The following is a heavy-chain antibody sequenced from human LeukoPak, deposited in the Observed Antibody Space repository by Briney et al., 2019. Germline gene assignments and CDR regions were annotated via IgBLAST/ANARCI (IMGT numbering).Heavy chain of an antibody. CDR1: GFTFNTFW. D-gene: IGHD6-19*01. J-gene: IGHJ4*02. CDR2: INSDGSSI. CDR3: AKTHPMAGALLDF. Sequence: GGSLRLSCEASGFTFNTFWMYWVRQAPGKGLVWVSRINSDGSSISYADSVKGRFTISRDNAKNTLYLQMNSLRAEDTAVYYCAKTHPMAGALLDFWGQGTLVTASS. V-gene: IGHV3-74*01.